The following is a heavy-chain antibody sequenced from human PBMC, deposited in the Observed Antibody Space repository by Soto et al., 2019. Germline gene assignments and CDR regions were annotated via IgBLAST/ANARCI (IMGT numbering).Heavy chain of an antibody. V-gene: IGHV5-10-1*01. CDR2: IDPSDSNT. CDR1: VYSFTSYW. J-gene: IGHJ4*02. D-gene: IGHD3-10*01. Sequence: ESLKISCTVSVYSFTSYWISWVRQMPGKGLDWMGRIDPSDSNTNYSPSFQGHVTISADKSISTAYLQWSSLKASDTAMYYCARRGSWSYYKTFDYGGQGTLVTVSS. CDR3: ARRGSWSYYKTFDY.